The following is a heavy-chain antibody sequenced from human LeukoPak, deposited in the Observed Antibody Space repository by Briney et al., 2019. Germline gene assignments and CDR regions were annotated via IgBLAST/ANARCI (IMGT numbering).Heavy chain of an antibody. CDR3: ARGGELLRPADY. J-gene: IGHJ4*02. D-gene: IGHD3-22*01. V-gene: IGHV3-7*03. Sequence: PGGSLRLSCAASGFTFSSYWMSWVHQAPGKGLEWVANIKQDGSEKYYVDSVKGRFTISRDNAKNSLYLQMTNLRAEDTAVYYCARGGELLRPADYWGQGTLVTVSS. CDR2: IKQDGSEK. CDR1: GFTFSSYW.